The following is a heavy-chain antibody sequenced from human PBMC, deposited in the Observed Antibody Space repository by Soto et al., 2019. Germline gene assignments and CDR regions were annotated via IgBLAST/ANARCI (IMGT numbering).Heavy chain of an antibody. CDR2: INPSGGST. V-gene: IGHV1-46*01. CDR1: GYTFTSYY. Sequence: QVQLVQSGAEVKKPGASVKVSCKASGYTFTSYYMHWVRQAPGQGLERMGIINPSGGSTSYAQKFQGRVNMTRETSTSTVYMELSSLRAEDTAVYYCARGRCSSTSCDPYNWFDPWGQGTLVTVSS. D-gene: IGHD2-2*01. CDR3: ARGRCSSTSCDPYNWFDP. J-gene: IGHJ5*02.